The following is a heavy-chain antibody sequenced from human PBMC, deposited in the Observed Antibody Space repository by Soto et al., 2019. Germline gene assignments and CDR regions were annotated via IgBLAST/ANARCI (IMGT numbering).Heavy chain of an antibody. J-gene: IGHJ3*02. CDR2: IYYSGST. CDR1: GDSISSYY. D-gene: IGHD3-22*01. CDR3: ARWYYYDSSGYSDAFDI. Sequence: SETLSLTCTVSGDSISSYYWSWIRQPPGKGLEWIGYIYYSGSTNYNPSLKSRVTISVDTSKNQFSLKMSSVTAADTAVYYCARWYYYDSSGYSDAFDIWGQGTMVTVSS. V-gene: IGHV4-59*01.